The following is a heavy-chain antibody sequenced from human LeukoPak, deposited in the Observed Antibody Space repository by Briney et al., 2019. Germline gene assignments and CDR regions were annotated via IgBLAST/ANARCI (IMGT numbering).Heavy chain of an antibody. CDR2: INPSGGST. CDR1: GYTFTSYY. V-gene: IGHV1-46*01. Sequence: GASVKVSCKASGYTFTSYYMHWVRQAPGQGLEWMGIINPSGGSTSCAQKFRGRVTMTRDTSTSTVYMELSSLRSEDTAVYYCAASSGYYSFDYWGQGTLVTVSS. D-gene: IGHD3-22*01. J-gene: IGHJ4*02. CDR3: AASSGYYSFDY.